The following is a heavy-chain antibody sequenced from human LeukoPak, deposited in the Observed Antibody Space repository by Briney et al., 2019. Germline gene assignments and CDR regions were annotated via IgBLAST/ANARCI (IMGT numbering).Heavy chain of an antibody. V-gene: IGHV4-4*07. CDR1: GGSISSYY. CDR2: IYTSGST. CDR3: ARDQEGVFDY. Sequence: SETLSLTCTVSGGSISSYYWSWLRQPAGKGLEWIGRIYTSGSTNYHPSLTSRVTMSVDTSKNQFSLNLSSVTAADTAVYYCARDQEGVFDYWGQGTLVTVSS. D-gene: IGHD3-16*01. J-gene: IGHJ4*02.